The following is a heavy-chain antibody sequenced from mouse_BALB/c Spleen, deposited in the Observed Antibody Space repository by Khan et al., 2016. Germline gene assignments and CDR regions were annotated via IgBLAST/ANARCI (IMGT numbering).Heavy chain of an antibody. CDR3: GRGDF. CDR2: ISSGSSTI. CDR1: GFTFSNFG. Sequence: EVELVESGGGLVQPGGSRKLSCAASGFTFSNFGMHWVRQAPEKGLEWVAFISSGSSTIYYADTVKGRFTVSSDNPKHTLFLQMTSLGSEDTAMYYCGRGDFWGQGTTLTVSS. V-gene: IGHV5-17*02. J-gene: IGHJ2*01.